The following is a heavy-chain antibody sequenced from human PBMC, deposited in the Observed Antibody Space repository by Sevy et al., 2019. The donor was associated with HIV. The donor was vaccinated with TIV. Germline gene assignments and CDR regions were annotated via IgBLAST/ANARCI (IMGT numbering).Heavy chain of an antibody. CDR2: ISSSGSSI. J-gene: IGHJ5*02. CDR3: TRNGGAFDNGFDP. V-gene: IGHV3-48*03. Sequence: EGSLRLSCAASGFTFSSYAMSWVRQAPGKGLEWVSKISSSGSSIYYADSVKGRFTISRDNAKNSLNLQMNSLRAEDTAVYYCTRNGGAFDNGFDPWGQGTLVTVSS. D-gene: IGHD2-8*01. CDR1: GFTFSSYA.